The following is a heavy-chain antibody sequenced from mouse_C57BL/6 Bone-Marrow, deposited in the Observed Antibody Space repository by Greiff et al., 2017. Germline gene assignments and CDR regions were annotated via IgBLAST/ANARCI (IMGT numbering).Heavy chain of an antibody. Sequence: EVKVEESGEGLVKPGGSLKLSCAASGFTFSSYAMSWVRQTPEKRLEWVAYISSGGDYIYYADTVKGRFTISRDNARNTLYLQMSSLKSEDTAMYYCTRVSSGYYFDYWGQGTTLTVSS. D-gene: IGHD3-2*02. CDR2: ISSGGDYI. CDR1: GFTFSSYA. CDR3: TRVSSGYYFDY. J-gene: IGHJ2*01. V-gene: IGHV5-9-1*02.